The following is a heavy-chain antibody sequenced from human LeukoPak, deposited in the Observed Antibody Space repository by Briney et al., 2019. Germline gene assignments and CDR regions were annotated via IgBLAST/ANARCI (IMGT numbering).Heavy chain of an antibody. Sequence: PGGSLRLSCAASGFTFSNYDMHWVRQAPGKGLEWVAVMSYDGNNKYYADSVKGRFTISRDNSKNTLYLQMNSLRAEDTAVYYCASGEGMDVWGKGTTVTVSS. V-gene: IGHV3-30-3*01. CDR2: MSYDGNNK. CDR3: ASGEGMDV. D-gene: IGHD4-17*01. J-gene: IGHJ6*03. CDR1: GFTFSNYD.